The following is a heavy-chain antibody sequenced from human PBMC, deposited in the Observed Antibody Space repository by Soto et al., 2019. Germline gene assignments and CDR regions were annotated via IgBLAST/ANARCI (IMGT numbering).Heavy chain of an antibody. CDR2: ISAFNGNT. D-gene: IGHD6-6*01. CDR3: TRDRRRVPTAS. CDR1: GYNFIDYG. V-gene: IGHV1-18*01. Sequence: QVQLVQSGAEVKKPGASVKVSCKASGYNFIDYGITWVRQAPGQGLEWMGWISAFNGNTHYGQKLQGRVTMTTDTSTSTAYMELRSLRSDDTAVYYCTRDRRRVPTASWGQGTLVTVSS. J-gene: IGHJ5*02.